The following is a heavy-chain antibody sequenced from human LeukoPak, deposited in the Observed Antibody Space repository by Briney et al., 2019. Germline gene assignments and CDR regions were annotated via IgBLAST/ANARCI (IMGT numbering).Heavy chain of an antibody. CDR3: TTDRYYDSSGYYSVDY. J-gene: IGHJ4*02. CDR2: IKSKTDGGTT. V-gene: IGHV3-15*07. Sequence: PGGSLRLSCAASGFTFSNAWMNWVRQAPGKGLEWVGRIKSKTDGGTTDYAAPVKGRFTISRDDSKNTLYLQMNSLKTEDTAVYYWTTDRYYDSSGYYSVDYWGQGTLVTVSS. D-gene: IGHD3-22*01. CDR1: GFTFSNAW.